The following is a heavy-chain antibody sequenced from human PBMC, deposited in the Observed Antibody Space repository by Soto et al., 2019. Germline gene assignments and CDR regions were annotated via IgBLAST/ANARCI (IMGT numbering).Heavy chain of an antibody. D-gene: IGHD6-19*01. CDR3: ASPREAVAGNYYYYGMDV. CDR1: GYTFTGYY. J-gene: IGHJ6*02. V-gene: IGHV1-2*02. CDR2: INPNSGGT. Sequence: ASVKVSCKASGYTFTGYYMHWVRQAPGQGLEWMGWINPNSGGTNYAQKFQGRVTMTRDTSISTAYMELSRLRSDDTAVYYCASPREAVAGNYYYYGMDVWGQGTTVTVSS.